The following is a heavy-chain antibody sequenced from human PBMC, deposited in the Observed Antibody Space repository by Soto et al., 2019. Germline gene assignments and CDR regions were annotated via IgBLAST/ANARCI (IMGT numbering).Heavy chain of an antibody. D-gene: IGHD2-2*01. V-gene: IGHV4-39*01. J-gene: IGHJ4*02. Sequence: QLQLQESGPGLVKPSETLSLTCTVSGGSISSSCYYWGWIRQPPGKGLEWIGSIYYSGRTYYNPSLKSRGTIAVDTSKTQFSLKRSSVTAADTAVYYCARQFWGRYQLLNQPLDYWGQGPLVTVSS. CDR3: ARQFWGRYQLLNQPLDY. CDR1: GGSISSSCYY. CDR2: IYYSGRT.